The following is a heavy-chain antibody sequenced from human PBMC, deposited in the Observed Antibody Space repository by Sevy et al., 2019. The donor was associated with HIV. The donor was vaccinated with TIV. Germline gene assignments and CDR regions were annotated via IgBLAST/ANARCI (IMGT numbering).Heavy chain of an antibody. Sequence: GGSLRLSCAASIFTFSDYYMTWIRQAPGKGLECVSHISSGGSDIHYADSVKGRFTISRDNAKKSLYLQMNSLTAEDTAVYYCARVRYNYGSYYFDYWGQGTLVTVSS. V-gene: IGHV3-11*01. J-gene: IGHJ4*02. CDR3: ARVRYNYGSYYFDY. CDR2: ISSGGSDI. CDR1: IFTFSDYY. D-gene: IGHD5-18*01.